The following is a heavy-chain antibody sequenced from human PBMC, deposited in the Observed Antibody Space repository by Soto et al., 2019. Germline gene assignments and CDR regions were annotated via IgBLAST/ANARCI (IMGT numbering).Heavy chain of an antibody. CDR2: ISWNSGSI. J-gene: IGHJ6*03. CDR1: GFTFDDYA. D-gene: IGHD6-13*01. V-gene: IGHV3-9*01. Sequence: GGSLRLSCAASGFTFDDYAMHWVRQAPGKGLEWVSGISWNSGSIGYADSVKGRFTISRDNAKNSLYLQMNSLRAEDTAVYYCARELAAAGTYYYYYMDVWGKRTTVTVSS. CDR3: ARELAAAGTYYYYYMDV.